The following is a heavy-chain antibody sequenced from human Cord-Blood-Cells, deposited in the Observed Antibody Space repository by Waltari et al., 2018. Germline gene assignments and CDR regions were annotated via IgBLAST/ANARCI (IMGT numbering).Heavy chain of an antibody. Sequence: QVTLKESGPVLVKPTETPTLTCTVSGFSLSNARLGVSWIRQPPGKALEWLAHIFSNDEKSYSTSLECRPTVAKDTSKSQVVRTMTNMGTVDTATYDWAQGEGVAYWGQGTLVTVSS. CDR3: AQGEGVAY. J-gene: IGHJ4*02. CDR2: IFSNDEK. D-gene: IGHD3-16*01. V-gene: IGHV2-26*01. CDR1: GFSLSNARLG.